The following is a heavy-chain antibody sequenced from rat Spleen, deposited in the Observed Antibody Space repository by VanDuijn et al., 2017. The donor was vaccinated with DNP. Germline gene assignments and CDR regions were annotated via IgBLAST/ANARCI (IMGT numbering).Heavy chain of an antibody. CDR2: ISPSGGST. V-gene: IGHV5-27*01. Sequence: EVQLVESGGGLVQPGGSLKLSCAASGFTFSNYYMAWVRQAPTKGLEWVASISPSGGSTYYRDSVKGRFTLSRDNAKSTLYLQMDSLRSEDTATYYCTTHDWGSWGQGVMVTVSS. CDR3: TTHDWGS. CDR1: GFTFSNYY. J-gene: IGHJ2*01. D-gene: IGHD1-7*01.